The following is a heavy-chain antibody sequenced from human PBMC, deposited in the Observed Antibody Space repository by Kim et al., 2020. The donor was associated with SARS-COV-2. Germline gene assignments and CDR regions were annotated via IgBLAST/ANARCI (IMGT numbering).Heavy chain of an antibody. J-gene: IGHJ6*03. V-gene: IGHV4-59*01. CDR3: AREKDSEYSSSSGGNWVSYYYYYMDV. D-gene: IGHD6-6*01. CDR2: IYYSGST. Sequence: SETLSLTCTVSGGSISSYYWSWIRQPPGKGLEWIGYIYYSGSTNYNPSLKSRVTISVDTSKKQFSLNLSSVTAADTAVYYCAREKDSEYSSSSGGNWVSYYYYYMDVWGKGTTVTVSS. CDR1: GGSISSYY.